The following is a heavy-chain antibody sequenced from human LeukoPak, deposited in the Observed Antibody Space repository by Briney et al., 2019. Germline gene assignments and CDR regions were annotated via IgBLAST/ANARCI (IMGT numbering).Heavy chain of an antibody. V-gene: IGHV3-11*04. J-gene: IGHJ6*03. CDR3: ARDKGGYSYGYDYYYYMDV. CDR2: ISNSGTII. CDR1: EFTFSDYY. D-gene: IGHD5-18*01. Sequence: GGSLRLSCTASEFTFSDYYMNWIRQAPGKGLEWVSYISNSGTIINYADSVKGRFTISRDNAKNSLYLQMGSLRAEDMAVYYCARDKGGYSYGYDYYYYMDVWGKGTTVTISS.